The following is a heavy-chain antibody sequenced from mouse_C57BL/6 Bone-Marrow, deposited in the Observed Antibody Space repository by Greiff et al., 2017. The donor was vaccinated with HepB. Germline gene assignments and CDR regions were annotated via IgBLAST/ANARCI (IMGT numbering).Heavy chain of an antibody. CDR1: GYAFSSYW. Sequence: QVHVKQSGAELVKPGASVKISCKASGYAFSSYWMNWVKQRPGKGLEWIGQIYPGDGDTNYNGKFKGKATLTADKSSSTAYMQLSSLTSEDSAVYFCAREETAQAPWKFAYWGQGTLVTVSA. CDR2: IYPGDGDT. V-gene: IGHV1-80*01. D-gene: IGHD3-2*02. J-gene: IGHJ3*01. CDR3: AREETAQAPWKFAY.